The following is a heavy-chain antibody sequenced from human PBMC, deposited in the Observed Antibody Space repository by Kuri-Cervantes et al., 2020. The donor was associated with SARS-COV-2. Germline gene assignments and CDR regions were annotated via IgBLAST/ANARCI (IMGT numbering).Heavy chain of an antibody. J-gene: IGHJ6*02. CDR3: AHAKGLLTYYYYYGMDV. Sequence: SGPTLVKPTQTLTLTCTFSGFSLTTSGMCVNWIRQAPGKALEWLARIDWENDKYYSTSLKTRLTISKDTSKNQVVLTMTNMDPVDTATYYCAHAKGLLTYYYYYGMDVWAQGTTVTVS. CDR2: IDWENDK. D-gene: IGHD2-15*01. V-gene: IGHV2-70*12. CDR1: GFSLTTSGMC.